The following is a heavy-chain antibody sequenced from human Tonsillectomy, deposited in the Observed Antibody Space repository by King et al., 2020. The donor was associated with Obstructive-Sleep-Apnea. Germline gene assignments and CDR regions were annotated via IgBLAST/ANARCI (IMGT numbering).Heavy chain of an antibody. CDR3: ARTGSSSGWFAY. J-gene: IGHJ4*02. V-gene: IGHV3-11*01. CDR1: GFTFSDSY. Sequence: VQLVESGGGLVKPGGSLRLSCAASGFTFSDSYMTWIRQAPGKGLEWVSYISSSASTRYYADSVKGRFTISRDNAKNSLYLQVNSLRAEDTAVYYCARTGSSSGWFAYWGQGTLVIVSS. CDR2: ISSSASTR. D-gene: IGHD6-19*01.